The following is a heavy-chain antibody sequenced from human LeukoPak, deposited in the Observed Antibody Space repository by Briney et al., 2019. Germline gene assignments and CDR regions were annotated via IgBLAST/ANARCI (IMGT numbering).Heavy chain of an antibody. Sequence: PSETLSLTCAVSGGSISSSNWWSWVRQPPGKGLEWIGEIYHSGSTNYNPSLKSRVTISVDKSKNQFSLKLSSVTAADTAVYYCARRRGYYDSSGYYFRLDFDYWGQGTLVTVSS. CDR2: IYHSGST. CDR1: GGSISSSNW. D-gene: IGHD3-22*01. J-gene: IGHJ4*02. CDR3: ARRRGYYDSSGYYFRLDFDY. V-gene: IGHV4-4*02.